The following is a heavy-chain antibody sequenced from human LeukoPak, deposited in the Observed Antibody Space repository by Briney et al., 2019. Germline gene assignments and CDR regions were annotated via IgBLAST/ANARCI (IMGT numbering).Heavy chain of an antibody. CDR3: ARNNEGSSWYWNYFDY. CDR1: GESFIGYF. CDR2: INYRGST. D-gene: IGHD6-13*01. V-gene: IGHV4-34*01. Sequence: PSETLSLTCSVSGESFIGYFWTWIRQPPGMGLEWIGSINYRGSTYYNPSLKSRVTITVDTSKNQFSLRLSSVTAADTAVYYCARNNEGSSWYWNYFDYWGQGTLVTVSS. J-gene: IGHJ4*02.